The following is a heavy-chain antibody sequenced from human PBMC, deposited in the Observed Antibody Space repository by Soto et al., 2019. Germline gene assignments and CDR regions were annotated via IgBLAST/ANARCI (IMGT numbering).Heavy chain of an antibody. CDR2: ITPILDRA. Sequence: QVQLVQSGAEVKKPGSSVKVSCKASGGTFTNYIISWVRQAPGQGLEWMGRITPILDRANYAQKFQGRVTITADRSTSTAYMEMSSLRAEDTAVFYCASRLENRAITGMDVWGQGTSVTVSS. J-gene: IGHJ6*02. CDR3: ASRLENRAITGMDV. V-gene: IGHV1-69*02. CDR1: GGTFTNYI. D-gene: IGHD1-20*01.